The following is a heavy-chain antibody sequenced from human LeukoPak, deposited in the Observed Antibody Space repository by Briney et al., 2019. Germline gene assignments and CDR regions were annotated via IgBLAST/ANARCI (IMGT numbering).Heavy chain of an antibody. D-gene: IGHD2/OR15-2a*01. Sequence: GGSLRLSCAASGFTFSSYGMHWVRQAPGKGLEWVAVISYDGSNKYYADSVKGRFTISRDNSKNTLYLQMNSLRAEDTAVYYCAKESPEYDAFDIWGQGTMVTVSS. V-gene: IGHV3-30*18. J-gene: IGHJ3*02. CDR2: ISYDGSNK. CDR3: AKESPEYDAFDI. CDR1: GFTFSSYG.